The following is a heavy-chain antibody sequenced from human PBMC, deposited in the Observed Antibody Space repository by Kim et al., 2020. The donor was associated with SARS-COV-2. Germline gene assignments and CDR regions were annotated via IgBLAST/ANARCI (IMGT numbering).Heavy chain of an antibody. CDR1: GYTFTGYY. CDR2: INPNSGGT. Sequence: ASVKVSCKASGYTFTGYYMHWVRQAPGQGLEWMGWINPNSGGTNYAQKFQGRVTMTRDTSISTAYMELSRLRSDDTAVYYCARDQVSYSSGWYMGYYYYGMDVWGQGTTVTVSS. J-gene: IGHJ6*02. D-gene: IGHD6-19*01. CDR3: ARDQVSYSSGWYMGYYYYGMDV. V-gene: IGHV1-2*02.